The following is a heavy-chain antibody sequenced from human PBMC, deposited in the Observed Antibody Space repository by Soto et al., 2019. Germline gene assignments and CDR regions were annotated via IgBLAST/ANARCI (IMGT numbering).Heavy chain of an antibody. CDR3: ARVCGGDSHDGMDV. CDR2: IYYCGST. V-gene: IGHV4-31*01. Sequence: QVQLQESGPGLVKPSQTLSLTCTVSGGSISSGGYYWSWIRQHPGKGLAWIGYIYYCGSTDYNPSLRRQWTISAAKSKNQFSLKLSFVPAAEAAVYSCARVCGGDSHDGMDVWGQGTTVTVSS. D-gene: IGHD2-21*02. J-gene: IGHJ6*02. CDR1: GGSISSGGYY.